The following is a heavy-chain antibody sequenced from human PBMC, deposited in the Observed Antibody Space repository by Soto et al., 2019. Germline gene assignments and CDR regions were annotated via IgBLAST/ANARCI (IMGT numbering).Heavy chain of an antibody. J-gene: IGHJ4*02. Sequence: QVQLVQSGAEVKKPGSSVKVSCKASGGTFSSYAISWVRQAPGQGLEWMGGIIPIFGTANYAQKFQGRVTITADKSTSTAYMELSSLRSEDTDVYYCATERGEDDYVWGINRYWGQGTLVTVSS. D-gene: IGHD3-16*01. V-gene: IGHV1-69*06. CDR3: ATERGEDDYVWGINRY. CDR2: IIPIFGTA. CDR1: GGTFSSYA.